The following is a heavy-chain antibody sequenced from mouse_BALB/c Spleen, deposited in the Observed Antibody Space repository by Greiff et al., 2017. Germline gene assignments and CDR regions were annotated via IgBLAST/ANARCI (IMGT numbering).Heavy chain of an antibody. D-gene: IGHD1-1*01. V-gene: IGHV1S137*01. CDR3: ARNPSYGSSMDY. Sequence: VQLQESGAELVRPGVSVKISCKGSGYTFTDYAMHWVKQSHAKSLEWIGVISTYYGDASYNQKFKGKATMTVDKSSSTAYMELARLTSEDSAIYYCARNPSYGSSMDYWGQGTTLTVSS. CDR1: GYTFTDYA. CDR2: ISTYYGDA. J-gene: IGHJ2*01.